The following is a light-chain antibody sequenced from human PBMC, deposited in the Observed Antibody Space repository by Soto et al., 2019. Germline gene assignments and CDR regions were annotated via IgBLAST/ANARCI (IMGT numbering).Light chain of an antibody. J-gene: IGKJ1*01. CDR3: QQYNNWPPWT. CDR2: GAS. V-gene: IGKV3-15*01. CDR1: QSVGSN. Sequence: EIVMTQSPATLSVSPGERATLSCRASQSVGSNLAWYQQKPGQAPRLLIHGASTRATGLPARFSGSGSGTEFTLTISSLQSEDFEIYYCQQYNNWPPWTFGQGTKVEIK.